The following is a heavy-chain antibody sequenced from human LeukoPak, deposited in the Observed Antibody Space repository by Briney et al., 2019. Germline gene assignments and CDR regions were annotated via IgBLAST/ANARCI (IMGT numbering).Heavy chain of an antibody. Sequence: GGSLRLSCAASGFTFSDYGMNWVRQAPGKGLEWVSCITSSSSSYRSYADSVKGRFTISRDDAKNSVFLQMDSLRAEDTAFYYCARLKKSSGWYNFDYWGQGAPVTVSS. D-gene: IGHD6-19*01. J-gene: IGHJ4*02. V-gene: IGHV3-21*01. CDR2: ITSSSSSYR. CDR1: GFTFSDYG. CDR3: ARLKKSSGWYNFDY.